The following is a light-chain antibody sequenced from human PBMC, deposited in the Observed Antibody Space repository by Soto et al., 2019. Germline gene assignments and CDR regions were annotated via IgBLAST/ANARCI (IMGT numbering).Light chain of an antibody. Sequence: QSALTQPASVSGSPGQSITIPCTGTSGDVGGYNLVSWYQQHPGKAPKLMIYEVTERPSGASNRFSGSKSGNTASLTISGLQPDDEADYYCCSYAGNSEVFGTGTKLTVL. CDR1: SGDVGGYNL. V-gene: IGLV2-23*02. J-gene: IGLJ1*01. CDR3: CSYAGNSEV. CDR2: EVT.